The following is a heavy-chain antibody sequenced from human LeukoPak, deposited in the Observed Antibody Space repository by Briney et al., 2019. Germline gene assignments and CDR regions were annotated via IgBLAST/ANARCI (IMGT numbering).Heavy chain of an antibody. CDR1: GYTLTELS. Sequence: ASVKVSCKVSGYTLTELSMHGVRQAPGKGLEWMGGFDPEDGETIYAQKFQGRVTMTEDTSTDTAYMELSSLRSEGTAVYYCATGSSGYYSYWGQGTLVTVSS. D-gene: IGHD3-22*01. CDR2: FDPEDGET. CDR3: ATGSSGYYSY. J-gene: IGHJ4*02. V-gene: IGHV1-24*01.